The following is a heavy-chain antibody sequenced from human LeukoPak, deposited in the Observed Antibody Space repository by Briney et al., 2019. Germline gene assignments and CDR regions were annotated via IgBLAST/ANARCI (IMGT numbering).Heavy chain of an antibody. J-gene: IGHJ5*02. CDR1: GFTFSSYA. Sequence: SGGSLRLSCAASGFTFSSYAMSWVRQAPGKGLEWVGRMKSKTNGGTTDYVAPVKARFTISRDDSKNTLYLQMNSLKTEDTAVYYCTTGSEAWGQGTLVTVSS. CDR2: MKSKTNGGTT. CDR3: TTGSEA. V-gene: IGHV3-15*01.